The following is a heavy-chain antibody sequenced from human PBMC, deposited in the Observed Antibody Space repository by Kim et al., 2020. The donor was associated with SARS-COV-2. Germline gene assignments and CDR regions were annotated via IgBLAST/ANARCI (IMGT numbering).Heavy chain of an antibody. CDR3: ARGGAAAPLTLSYYYYYRDV. Sequence: GGSLRLSWEAAGVTFDEKGMRGGSQAPGKGEEWGGGIKGKGGRTGYEECVKGRCTIDREKAKNSLYLQMNSLRAEDTALYHCARGGAAAPLTLSYYYYYRDVWGKGTTVTVSS. CDR2: IKGKGGRT. D-gene: IGHD6-13*01. J-gene: IGHJ6*03. V-gene: IGHV3-20*01. CDR1: GVTFDEKG.